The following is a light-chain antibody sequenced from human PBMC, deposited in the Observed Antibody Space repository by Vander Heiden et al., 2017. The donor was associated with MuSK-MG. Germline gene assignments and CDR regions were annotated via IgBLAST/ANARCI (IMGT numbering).Light chain of an antibody. V-gene: IGKV1-33*01. CDR3: QQYDNLPPRT. Sequence: DIQMTQSLSSLSASVGDRVTITCQASQGIRNYLNWYQQKPGKAPKLLIYDASNLETGVPPRFSGSRSGTDFTFTISSLQPEDIATYYCQQYDNLPPRTCGGGTKVEIK. J-gene: IGKJ4*01. CDR2: DAS. CDR1: QGIRNY.